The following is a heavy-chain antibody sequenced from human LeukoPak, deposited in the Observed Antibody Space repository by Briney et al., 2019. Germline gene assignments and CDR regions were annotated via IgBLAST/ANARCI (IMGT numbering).Heavy chain of an antibody. CDR3: ARGNSIAVDI. CDR2: MNPNSGNT. J-gene: IGHJ4*02. V-gene: IGHV1-8*02. Sequence: ASVKVSCKASGYTFAGYYMHWVRQAPGQGLEWMGWMNPNSGNTGCAQKFQGRVTMTRNTSISTAYMELSSLRSEDTAVYYCARGNSIAVDIWGQGTLVTVSS. D-gene: IGHD6-19*01. CDR1: GYTFAGYY.